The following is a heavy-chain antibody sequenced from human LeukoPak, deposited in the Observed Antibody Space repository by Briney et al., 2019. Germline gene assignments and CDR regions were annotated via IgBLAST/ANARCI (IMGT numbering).Heavy chain of an antibody. V-gene: IGHV1-69*06. J-gene: IGHJ6*03. CDR2: IIPIFGTA. CDR3: ASVIKGDKYYDILTGYYSPYYYYYYMDV. Sequence: AASVKVSCKASGGTFSSYAISWVRQAPGQGLEWMGGIIPIFGTANYAQKLQGRVTITADKSTSTAYMELSSLRSEDTAVYYCASVIKGDKYYDILTGYYSPYYYYYYMDVWGKGTTVTVSS. D-gene: IGHD3-9*01. CDR1: GGTFSSYA.